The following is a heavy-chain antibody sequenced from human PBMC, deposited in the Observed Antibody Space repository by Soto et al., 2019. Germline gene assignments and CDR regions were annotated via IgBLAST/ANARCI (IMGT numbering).Heavy chain of an antibody. CDR3: ARDRVYYDFWSGFTRDERFDY. Sequence: ASVKVSCKASGYTLTSYYMHWVRQAPGQGLEWMGIINPSGGSTSYAQKFQGRVTMTRDTSTSTVYMELSSLRSEDTAVYYCARDRVYYDFWSGFTRDERFDYWGQGTLVTVSS. V-gene: IGHV1-46*01. D-gene: IGHD3-3*01. CDR1: GYTLTSYY. J-gene: IGHJ4*02. CDR2: INPSGGST.